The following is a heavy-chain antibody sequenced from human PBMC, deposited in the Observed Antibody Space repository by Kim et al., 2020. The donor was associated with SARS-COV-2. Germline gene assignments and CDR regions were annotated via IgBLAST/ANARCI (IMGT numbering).Heavy chain of an antibody. J-gene: IGHJ4*02. CDR2: IWYDGSNK. Sequence: GGSLRLSCAASGFTFSSYGMHWVRQAPGKGLEWVAVIWYDGSNKYYADSVKGRFTISRDNSKNTLYLQMNSLRAEDTAVYYCARDREYDFWSGYSALFDYWGQGTLVTVSS. CDR1: GFTFSSYG. V-gene: IGHV3-33*01. CDR3: ARDREYDFWSGYSALFDY. D-gene: IGHD3-3*01.